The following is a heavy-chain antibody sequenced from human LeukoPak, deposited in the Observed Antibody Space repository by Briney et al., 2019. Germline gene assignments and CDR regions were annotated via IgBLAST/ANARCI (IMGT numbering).Heavy chain of an antibody. V-gene: IGHV4-34*01. Sequence: SETLSLTCAVNTGSLSGHYWIWIRQPPGKGLEWIGEIDHSGNTNFNSSLKGRITISVDTSKNQFSLRLTSMAAADSAVYYCARSTSWYAYDMDVWAKGPRSPSP. CDR3: ARSTSWYAYDMDV. CDR2: IDHSGNT. J-gene: IGHJ6*02. D-gene: IGHD6-19*01. CDR1: TGSLSGHY.